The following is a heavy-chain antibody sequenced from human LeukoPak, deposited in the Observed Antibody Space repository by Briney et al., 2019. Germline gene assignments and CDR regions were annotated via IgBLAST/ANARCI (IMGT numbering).Heavy chain of an antibody. J-gene: IGHJ2*01. CDR2: IIPIFGTA. D-gene: IGHD3-22*01. CDR3: ASPYYYDSSGYQRAHWYFDL. V-gene: IGHV1-69*05. CDR1: GGTFSSYA. Sequence: SVKVSCKASGGTFSSYAISWVRQAPGQGREWMGGIIPIFGTANYAQKCQGRVTITTDESTSTAYMELSSLRSEDTAVYYCASPYYYDSSGYQRAHWYFDLWGRGTLVTVSS.